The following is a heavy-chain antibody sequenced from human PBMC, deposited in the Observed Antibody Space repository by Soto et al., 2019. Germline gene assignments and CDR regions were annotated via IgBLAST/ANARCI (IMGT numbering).Heavy chain of an antibody. CDR2: IHHSGRT. D-gene: IGHD2-2*01. CDR1: GGSFSGYY. J-gene: IGHJ3*02. Sequence: ETLSLTCSVYGGSFSGYYWTWIRQTPGKGLEWIGEIHHSGRTNYNPSLKSRVSISADTSKTQFSLNLTSVTAADTAVYYCARGECSSNYCFTRWALDIWGQGTVVTV. V-gene: IGHV4-34*01. CDR3: ARGECSSNYCFTRWALDI.